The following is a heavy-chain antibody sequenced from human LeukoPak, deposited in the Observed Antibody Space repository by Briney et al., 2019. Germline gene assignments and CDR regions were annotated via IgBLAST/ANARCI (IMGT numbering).Heavy chain of an antibody. CDR1: GFTFSSYA. Sequence: GGSLRLSCAAPGFTFSSYAMSWVRQAPGKGLEWVSAISGSGGSTYYADSVKGRFTISRDNSKNTLYLQMNSLRAEDTAVYYCAKFMGRYCSGGSCYFDYWGQGTLVTVSS. CDR3: AKFMGRYCSGGSCYFDY. J-gene: IGHJ4*02. V-gene: IGHV3-23*01. CDR2: ISGSGGST. D-gene: IGHD2-15*01.